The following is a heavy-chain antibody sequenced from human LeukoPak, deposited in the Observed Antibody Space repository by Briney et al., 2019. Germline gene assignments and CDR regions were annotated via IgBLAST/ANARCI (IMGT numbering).Heavy chain of an antibody. D-gene: IGHD3-9*01. V-gene: IGHV4-34*01. CDR2: IHYTGAT. Sequence: SETLSLTCAVYGGSITGYYWSWIRQTPGRGLEWVGEIHYTGATSYNPSLKSRATISTDTSKNQFSLRLSSVTAADTAVYYCARGNILTGYCFDFWGKGALVTVSS. J-gene: IGHJ4*02. CDR3: ARGNILTGYCFDF. CDR1: GGSITGYY.